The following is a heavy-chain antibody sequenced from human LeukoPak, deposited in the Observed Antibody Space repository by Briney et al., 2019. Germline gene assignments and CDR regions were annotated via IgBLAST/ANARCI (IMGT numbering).Heavy chain of an antibody. V-gene: IGHV4-34*01. D-gene: IGHD5-12*01. CDR1: GGSFSGYY. CDR2: INHSGST. J-gene: IGHJ4*02. Sequence: SETLSLTCAVYGGSFSGYYWSWIRQPPGKGLEWSGEINHSGSTNYNPSLKSRVTISVDTSKNQFSLKLSSVTAADTAVYYCARGDSLRLRYQGGFDYWGQGTLVTVSS. CDR3: ARGDSLRLRYQGGFDY.